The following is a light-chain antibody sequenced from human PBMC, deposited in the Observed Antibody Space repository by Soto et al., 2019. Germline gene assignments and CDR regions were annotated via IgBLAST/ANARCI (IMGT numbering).Light chain of an antibody. Sequence: EIVLTQSPATLSLSPGEKATRSCRASQSVSSTYLGWYQQQPGQPPRLLMSGTSNRATGTPDRFSGSGFGTEFTLTISSLQSEDFAVYYCQQYNNWPRTFGQGTKVDI. V-gene: IGKV3D-15*01. CDR2: GTS. CDR1: QSVSSTY. J-gene: IGKJ1*01. CDR3: QQYNNWPRT.